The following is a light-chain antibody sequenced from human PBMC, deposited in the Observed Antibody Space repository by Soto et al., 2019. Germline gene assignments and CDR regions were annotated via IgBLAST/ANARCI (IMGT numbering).Light chain of an antibody. Sequence: EIVVTQSPAILSLSPGERATLSCRASQSVSSYLAWYQQKPGQAPRLLIYDASNRATGIPARFSGSGSGKDFTLTISSLEPEDFAVYYCQQRSNWPLTFGGGTKVEIK. CDR1: QSVSSY. CDR3: QQRSNWPLT. V-gene: IGKV3-11*01. CDR2: DAS. J-gene: IGKJ4*01.